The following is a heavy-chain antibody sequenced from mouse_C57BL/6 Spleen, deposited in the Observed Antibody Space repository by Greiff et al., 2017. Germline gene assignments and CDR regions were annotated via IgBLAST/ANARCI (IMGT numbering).Heavy chain of an antibody. CDR1: GFSLTSYG. Sequence: QVQLKESGPGLVQPSPSLSITCTVSGFSLTSYGVHWVRQSPGKGLEWLGVIWRGGSTDYNAAFISRLSISKDNSKIQVFFKMNSLQADDTAIYYCARQVVASYWYFDVWGTGTTVTVSS. D-gene: IGHD1-1*01. J-gene: IGHJ1*03. CDR2: IWRGGST. V-gene: IGHV2-2*01. CDR3: ARQVVASYWYFDV.